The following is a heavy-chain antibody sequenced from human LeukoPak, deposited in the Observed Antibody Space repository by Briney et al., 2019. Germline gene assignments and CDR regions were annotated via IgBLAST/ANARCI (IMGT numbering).Heavy chain of an antibody. CDR2: INPNSGGT. Sequence: ASVKVSCKASGYTFTGYYMHWVRQAPGQGLEWMGRINPNSGGTNYAQKFQGRVTMTRDTSTSTAYMELSRLRSDDTAVYYCALAGSGSYYLMRAFDYWGQGTLVTVSS. V-gene: IGHV1-2*06. CDR1: GYTFTGYY. D-gene: IGHD1-26*01. CDR3: ALAGSGSYYLMRAFDY. J-gene: IGHJ4*02.